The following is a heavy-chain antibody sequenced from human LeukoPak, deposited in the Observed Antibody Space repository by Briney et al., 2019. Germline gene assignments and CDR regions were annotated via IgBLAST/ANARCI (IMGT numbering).Heavy chain of an antibody. V-gene: IGHV4-39*01. CDR1: GGSISSSSYY. Sequence: SETLSLTCTVSGGSISSSSYYWGWIRQPPGKGLEWVGSVYYSGSTYYNPSLKSRVTISVDTSKNQFSLKLSSVTAADTAVYYCARPVSAYCGGDCSDYWGQGTLVTVSS. CDR2: VYYSGST. D-gene: IGHD2-21*01. CDR3: ARPVSAYCGGDCSDY. J-gene: IGHJ4*02.